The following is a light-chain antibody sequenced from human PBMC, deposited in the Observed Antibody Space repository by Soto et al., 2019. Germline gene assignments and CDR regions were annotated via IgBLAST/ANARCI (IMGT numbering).Light chain of an antibody. CDR2: DTS. CDR3: QQANSFPFT. CDR1: QGIDTW. J-gene: IGKJ3*01. V-gene: IGKV1D-12*01. Sequence: DIQMTQSPSSVSASVGDRVTITCRASQGIDTWLAWFQQKPGEAPRLLFYDTSSLQSGVPSRFSGSRSGTLFTLTISSLQPEDFATYYCQQANSFPFTFGPGTKVDIK.